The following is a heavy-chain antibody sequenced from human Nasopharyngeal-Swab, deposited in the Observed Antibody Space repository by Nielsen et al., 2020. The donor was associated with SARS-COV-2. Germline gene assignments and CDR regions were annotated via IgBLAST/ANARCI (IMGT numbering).Heavy chain of an antibody. V-gene: IGHV4-39*01. CDR2: IYYSGST. CDR3: VKQLAAAGPPGAFDI. D-gene: IGHD6-13*01. Sequence: RQAPGKGLEWIGYIYYSGSTYYNPSLKSRVTISVDTSKNQFSLKLSSVTAADTAVYYCVKQLAAAGPPGAFDIWGQGTMVTVSS. J-gene: IGHJ3*02.